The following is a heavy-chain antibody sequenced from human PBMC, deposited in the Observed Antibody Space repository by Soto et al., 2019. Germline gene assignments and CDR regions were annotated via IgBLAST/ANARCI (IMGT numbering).Heavy chain of an antibody. V-gene: IGHV3-9*01. J-gene: IGHJ3*01. CDR1: GFKFDDYA. Sequence: EVQLVESGGNLARPGESLRLSCAASGFKFDDYAFHWVRQAPGKGPEWVSGINWNGAFSGYADSVKGRFTISRDNAGNSVYLPMDTLRPEDTALYYCARVHSSGWYVEPYDAWGQGTMVTVSS. CDR2: INWNGAFS. CDR3: ARVHSSGWYVEPYDA. D-gene: IGHD6-19*01.